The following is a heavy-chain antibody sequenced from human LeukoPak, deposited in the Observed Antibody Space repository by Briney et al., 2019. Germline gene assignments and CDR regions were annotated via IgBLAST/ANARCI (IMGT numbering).Heavy chain of an antibody. CDR3: AKQYGEPL. CDR2: IKGDGSST. D-gene: IGHD4-17*01. Sequence: PGGSLRLSCAASGFTFSSYWMHWVRQAPGKGLVWVSHIKGDGSSTNYEDSVRGRFTISRDNAKNTLYLQMNSLRAEDTAVYYCAKQYGEPLWGQGTLVTVSS. V-gene: IGHV3-74*01. J-gene: IGHJ4*02. CDR1: GFTFSSYW.